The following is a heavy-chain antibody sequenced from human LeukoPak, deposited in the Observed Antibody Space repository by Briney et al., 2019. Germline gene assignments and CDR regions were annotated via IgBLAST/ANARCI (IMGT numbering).Heavy chain of an antibody. D-gene: IGHD2-2*01. CDR1: GFTFRSYA. Sequence: PGGSLRLSCAASGFTFRSYAMSWVRQAPGKGLEWVSAISGSGGSTYYADSVKGRFTISRDNSKNTLYLQMNSLRAEDTAVYYCAKEMSTIVVVPAAIDYWGQGTLVTVSS. CDR3: AKEMSTIVVVPAAIDY. CDR2: ISGSGGST. J-gene: IGHJ4*02. V-gene: IGHV3-23*01.